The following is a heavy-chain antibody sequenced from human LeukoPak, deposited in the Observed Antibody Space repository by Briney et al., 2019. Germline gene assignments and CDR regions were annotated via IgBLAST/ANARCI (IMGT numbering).Heavy chain of an antibody. V-gene: IGHV3-74*01. Sequence: QPGGSPRLSCAASGFTFSSYWMHWVRQAPGKGLVWVSRINSDGSSTSYADSVKGRFTISRDNAKNTLYLQMNSLRAEDTAVYYCASSPRGVGAPFDYWGQGTLVTVSS. D-gene: IGHD1-26*01. CDR2: INSDGSST. J-gene: IGHJ4*02. CDR3: ASSPRGVGAPFDY. CDR1: GFTFSSYW.